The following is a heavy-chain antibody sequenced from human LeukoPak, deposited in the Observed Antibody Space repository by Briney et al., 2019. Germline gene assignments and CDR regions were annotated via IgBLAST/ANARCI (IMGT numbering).Heavy chain of an antibody. CDR3: ARTDPYAGDAFDI. CDR2: MNPNSGNT. Sequence: ASVKVSCKASGYTFTSYDINWVRQATGQGLEWMGWMNPNSGNTGYAQKFQGRVTMTRNTSVSTAYMELSSLRSEDTAVYYCARTDPYAGDAFDIWGQGTMVTVSS. D-gene: IGHD4-17*01. CDR1: GYTFTSYD. V-gene: IGHV1-8*01. J-gene: IGHJ3*02.